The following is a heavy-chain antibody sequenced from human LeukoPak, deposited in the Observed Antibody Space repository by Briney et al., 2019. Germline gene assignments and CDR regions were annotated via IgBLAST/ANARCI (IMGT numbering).Heavy chain of an antibody. CDR3: ARSLTLPYYFDY. CDR1: GGSISSYY. J-gene: IGHJ4*02. CDR2: IYYSGST. V-gene: IGHV4-59*08. D-gene: IGHD4/OR15-4a*01. Sequence: PSETLTLTCTVSGGSISSYYWSWIRQPPGKGLEWIGYIYYSGSTNYNPSLKSRVTISVDTSKNQFSLKLNSVTAADTAVYYCARSLTLPYYFDYWGQGTLVTVSS.